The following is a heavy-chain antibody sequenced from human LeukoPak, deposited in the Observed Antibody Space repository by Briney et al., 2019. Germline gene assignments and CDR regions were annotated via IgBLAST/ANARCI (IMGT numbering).Heavy chain of an antibody. CDR2: ISSDGTQK. CDR1: GFTFNHYG. J-gene: IGHJ6*02. CDR3: AKSLGGYNTGDYYYYGMDV. V-gene: IGHV3-30*18. Sequence: PGGSLRLSCAASGFTFNHYGMHWVRQAPGKGLEWVAVISSDGTQKYYADSVKGRVTISRDYFKKTVYLQMNSLRGEDTAVYYCAKSLGGYNTGDYYYYGMDVWGQGTTVSVSS. D-gene: IGHD5-24*01.